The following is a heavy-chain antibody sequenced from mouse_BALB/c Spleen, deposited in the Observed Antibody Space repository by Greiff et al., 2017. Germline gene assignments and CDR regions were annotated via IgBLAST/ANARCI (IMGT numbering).Heavy chain of an antibody. V-gene: IGHV1S41*01. CDR2: IAPGSGST. CDR3: ARLYYGSSYWYFDV. J-gene: IGHJ1*01. D-gene: IGHD1-1*01. CDR1: GYTFTSYW. Sequence: DLVKPGASVKLSCKASGYTFTSYWINWIKQRPGQGLEWIGRIAPGSGSTYYNEMFKGKATLTVDTSSSTAYIQLSSLSSEDSAVYFCARLYYGSSYWYFDVRGAGTTVTVSS.